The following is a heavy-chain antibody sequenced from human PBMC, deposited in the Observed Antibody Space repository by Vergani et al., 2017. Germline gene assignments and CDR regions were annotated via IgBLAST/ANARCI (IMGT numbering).Heavy chain of an antibody. D-gene: IGHD3-10*01. J-gene: IGHJ3*01. V-gene: IGHV3-30-3*01. CDR1: GFTFSSYA. CDR3: ARINYGAGVGT. CDR2: ISYDGSNK. Sequence: QVQLVESGGGVVQPGRSLRLSCAASGFTFSSYAMHWVRQAPGKGLEWVAVISYDGSNKYYADSVKGRFTISRDNSKNTLYLQMNSLRAEDTAVYYGARINYGAGVGTWGQGTMVTVSS.